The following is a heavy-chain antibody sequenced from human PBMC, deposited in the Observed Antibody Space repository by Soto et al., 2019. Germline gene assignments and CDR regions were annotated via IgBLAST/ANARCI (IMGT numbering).Heavy chain of an antibody. D-gene: IGHD3-9*01. V-gene: IGHV1-69*06. CDR2: IIPIFGTA. CDR3: VGPGLTGYTYYGMDV. CDR1: GVTFSSYA. Sequence: SVKVSCKASGVTFSSYAISWVRQAPGQGLEWMGGIIPIFGTANYAQKFQGRVTITADKSTSTAYMELSSLRSEDTAVYYCVGPGLTGYTYYGMDVWGQGTTVTVSS. J-gene: IGHJ6*02.